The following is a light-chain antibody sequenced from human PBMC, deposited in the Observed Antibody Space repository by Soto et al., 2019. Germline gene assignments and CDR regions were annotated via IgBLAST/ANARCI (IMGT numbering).Light chain of an antibody. CDR2: GNN. CDR1: RSNIGDNA. V-gene: IGLV1-44*01. Sequence: QSVLTQPPSASVTPGQRVTISCSGRRSNIGDNAVNWYQQLPGTAPKLLIYGNNQRPSGVPDRFSGSKSGTSASLTISGLQSEDEADYSCAAWDDSLNADVFGPGTKVTVL. CDR3: AAWDDSLNADV. J-gene: IGLJ1*01.